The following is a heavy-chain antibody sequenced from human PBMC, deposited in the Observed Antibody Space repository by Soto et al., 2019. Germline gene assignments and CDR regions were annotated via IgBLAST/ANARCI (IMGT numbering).Heavy chain of an antibody. Sequence: QVQLVESGGGVVQPGRSPRLSCAASGFTFSSYGMHWVRQAPGKGLEWVAVIWYDGSNKYYADSVKGRFTISRDNSKNTLYLQMNSLRAEDTAVYYCARDRGLPTRGWFDPWGQGTLVTVSS. V-gene: IGHV3-33*01. CDR1: GFTFSSYG. CDR2: IWYDGSNK. D-gene: IGHD2-15*01. J-gene: IGHJ5*02. CDR3: ARDRGLPTRGWFDP.